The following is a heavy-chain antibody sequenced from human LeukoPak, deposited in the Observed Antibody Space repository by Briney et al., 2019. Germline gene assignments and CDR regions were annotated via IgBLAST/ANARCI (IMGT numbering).Heavy chain of an antibody. CDR1: RFTLSNYW. CDR3: ARENYDSSGYSPSFDY. Sequence: GGSLRLSCAASRFTLSNYWMSWVRQAPGKGLEWVAHIKQDGSEKYYVDSVKGRFTISRDNSKNTLYLQMNSLRAEDTAVYYCARENYDSSGYSPSFDYWGQGTLVTVSS. J-gene: IGHJ4*02. CDR2: IKQDGSEK. D-gene: IGHD3-22*01. V-gene: IGHV3-7*01.